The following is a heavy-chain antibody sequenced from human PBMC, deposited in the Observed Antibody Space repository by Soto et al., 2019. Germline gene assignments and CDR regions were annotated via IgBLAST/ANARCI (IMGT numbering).Heavy chain of an antibody. Sequence: QVQLQESGPGLVKPSETLSLTCTVSGGSISSYYWSWIRQPPGKGLEWIGYIYYSGSTNYNPSLKSRVTISVDTSKNQFSLKLSSVTAADTAVYYCAREWNYGDYRDAFHIWGQGTMVTVSS. J-gene: IGHJ3*02. CDR2: IYYSGST. V-gene: IGHV4-59*01. D-gene: IGHD4-17*01. CDR3: AREWNYGDYRDAFHI. CDR1: GGSISSYY.